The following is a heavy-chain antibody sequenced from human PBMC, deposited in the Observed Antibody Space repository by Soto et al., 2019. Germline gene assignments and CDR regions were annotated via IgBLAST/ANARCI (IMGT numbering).Heavy chain of an antibody. V-gene: IGHV1-18*01. CDR3: ASSFTVPAAIGY. CDR2: ISARNGNT. CDR1: GYIFITSD. Sequence: ATVKVSCKASGYIFITSDITWVRQAPGQGLEWMGWISARNGNTKYAQKLQGRVTITRDTSASTAYMELSSLRSEDTAVYYCASSFTVPAAIGYCGQGTLVTVSS. D-gene: IGHD2-2*02. J-gene: IGHJ4*02.